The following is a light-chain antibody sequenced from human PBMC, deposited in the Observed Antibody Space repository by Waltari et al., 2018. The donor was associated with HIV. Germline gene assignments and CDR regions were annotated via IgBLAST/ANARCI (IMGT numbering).Light chain of an antibody. V-gene: IGLV1-47*01. CDR3: ATWNDSLSGYV. Sequence: QSVLTQPHSASGTPGQRVTISCSGSSSNIGRNYVYWYQQLPGTAPKLLIYRNNQRPSGVPDRFSGSKSGTSASLAISGLRSEDEADYYCATWNDSLSGYVFGTGTKVTV. CDR1: SSNIGRNY. J-gene: IGLJ1*01. CDR2: RNN.